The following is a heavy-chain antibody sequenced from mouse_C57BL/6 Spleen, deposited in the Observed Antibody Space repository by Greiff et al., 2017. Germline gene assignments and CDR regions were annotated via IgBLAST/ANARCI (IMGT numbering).Heavy chain of an antibody. CDR3: ALGDGDYCDY. J-gene: IGHJ2*01. V-gene: IGHV8-8*01. CDR2: IWWDDDK. CDR1: GFSLSTFGMG. Sequence: QVTLKESGPGILQPSQTLSLTCSFSGFSLSTFGMGVGRIRQPSGKGLVWLAHIWWDDDKYYDPALKSRLTISKDTSKNQVFLKIANVDTADTATYYCALGDGDYCDYWGQGTTLTVSS. D-gene: IGHD3-3*01.